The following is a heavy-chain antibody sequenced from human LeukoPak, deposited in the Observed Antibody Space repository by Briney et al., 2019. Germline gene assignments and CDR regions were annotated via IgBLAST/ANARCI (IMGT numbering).Heavy chain of an antibody. D-gene: IGHD3-22*01. CDR3: ARLKITMIAIDY. V-gene: IGHV4-39*01. CDR1: GGSISSSSYY. J-gene: IGHJ4*02. Sequence: SETLSLTCTVSGGSISSSSYYWGWIRQPPGKGLEWIGGIYYSGSTYYNPSLKSRVTISVDTSKNQFSLKLSSVTAADTAVYYCARLKITMIAIDYRGQGTLVTVSS. CDR2: IYYSGST.